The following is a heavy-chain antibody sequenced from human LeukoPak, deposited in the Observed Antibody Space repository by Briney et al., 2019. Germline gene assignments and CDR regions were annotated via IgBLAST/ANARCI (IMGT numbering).Heavy chain of an antibody. Sequence: GGSLRLSCAASGFTFSDFYMSWIREAPGKGLEGVSYISSSSSYTNYADSVKGRFTISRDNAKNSLYLQMNSLRAEDTAVYYCARDLGYSSSWLDYWGQGTLVSVSS. D-gene: IGHD6-13*01. CDR1: GFTFSDFY. CDR2: ISSSSSYT. V-gene: IGHV3-11*06. CDR3: ARDLGYSSSWLDY. J-gene: IGHJ4*02.